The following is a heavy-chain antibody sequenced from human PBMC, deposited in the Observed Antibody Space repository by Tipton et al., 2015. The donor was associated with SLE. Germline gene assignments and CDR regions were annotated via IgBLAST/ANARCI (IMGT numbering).Heavy chain of an antibody. V-gene: IGHV4-59*01. CDR3: ARGQRQGISAAALDY. CDR2: VHYSGST. Sequence: TLSLTCTVSGGTTNSYYWSWIRQPPGKGLEWIGYVHYSGSTTYNPSLKSRVTISVDTSKNQISLRLSSVTAADTAIYYCARGQRQGISAAALDYWGQGTLVTVSS. CDR1: GGTTNSYY. D-gene: IGHD6-13*01. J-gene: IGHJ4*02.